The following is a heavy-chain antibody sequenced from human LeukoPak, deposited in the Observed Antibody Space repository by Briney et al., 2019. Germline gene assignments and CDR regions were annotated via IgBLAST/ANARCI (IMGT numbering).Heavy chain of an antibody. D-gene: IGHD2-15*01. V-gene: IGHV1-18*01. CDR1: GYTFTSYG. CDR3: VTSSICSGGSCYPL. CDR2: ISAYNGNT. Sequence: ASVKVSCKASGYTFTSYGISWVRQAPGQGLGWMGWISAYNGNTNYAQKLQGRVTMTTDTSTSTAYMELRSLRSDDTAVYYCVTSSICSGGSCYPLWGQGTLVTVSS. J-gene: IGHJ4*02.